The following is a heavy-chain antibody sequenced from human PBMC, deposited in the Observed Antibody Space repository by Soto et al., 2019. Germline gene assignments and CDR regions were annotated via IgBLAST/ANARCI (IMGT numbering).Heavy chain of an antibody. CDR1: SDSVSSSNW. CDR2: VFPTGST. CDR3: ARRPTAELTSNWFDP. V-gene: IGHV4-4*02. D-gene: IGHD4-17*01. J-gene: IGHJ5*02. Sequence: QVQLQESGPGLVKPSGTLSLTCAVSSDSVSSSNWWSWVRQPPGKGLEWIGEVFPTGSTNYNPSLMSRVTISVDKSKNHFSLNLSSVTAADTAIYYCARRPTAELTSNWFDPWGQGTLVTVSS.